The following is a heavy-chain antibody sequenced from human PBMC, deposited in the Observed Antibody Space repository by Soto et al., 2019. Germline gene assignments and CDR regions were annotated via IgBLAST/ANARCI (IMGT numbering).Heavy chain of an antibody. CDR3: VRDGTKDLRDWFDP. V-gene: IGHV4-4*07. Sequence: SETLSLTCNVSAASLAGYYWSWIRQPPGKGLEWIGRIYATGTTDYNPSLKSRLTMSVDMSKKQFSLTLRSVAAADTAMYYCVRDGTKDLRDWFDPWGQGILVTVSS. D-gene: IGHD1-1*01. CDR1: AASLAGYY. CDR2: IYATGTT. J-gene: IGHJ5*02.